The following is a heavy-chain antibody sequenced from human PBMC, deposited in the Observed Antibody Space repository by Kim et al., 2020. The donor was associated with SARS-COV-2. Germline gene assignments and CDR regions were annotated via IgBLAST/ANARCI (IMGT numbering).Heavy chain of an antibody. CDR3: ARDSVIALLGPTY. Sequence: SETLSLTCTVSGYSISSGYYWGWIRQPPGRGLEWMGSINNGGTTYYTPSLKSRVTISVDPSKNQFSLKLSPVTAAATAGYYCARDSVIALLGPTYWARGT. J-gene: IGHJ4*02. CDR1: GYSISSGYY. D-gene: IGHD3-16*02. CDR2: INNGGTT. V-gene: IGHV4-38-2*02.